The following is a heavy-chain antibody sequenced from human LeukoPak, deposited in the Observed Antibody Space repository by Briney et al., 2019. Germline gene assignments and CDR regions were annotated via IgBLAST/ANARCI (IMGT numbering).Heavy chain of an antibody. J-gene: IGHJ4*02. Sequence: GCLRLSCAAAGFTFSSYAMHWVRQAPGEGREWVAVISYDGSKKYYADSVKGRFTISRGNSTNTLCMQINRVRAEDTPVSYGAKVGFLEWVLIFDYGGQRTLVPVSS. CDR1: GFTFSSYA. D-gene: IGHD3-3*01. V-gene: IGHV3-30*04. CDR2: ISYDGSKK. CDR3: AKVGFLEWVLIFDY.